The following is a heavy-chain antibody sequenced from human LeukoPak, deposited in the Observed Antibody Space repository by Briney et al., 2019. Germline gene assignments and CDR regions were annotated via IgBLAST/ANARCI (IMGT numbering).Heavy chain of an antibody. CDR3: ARGRVYCSSTSCYAVGAFDI. D-gene: IGHD2-2*01. Sequence: ASVTVSCKASGYTFTGYYMHWVRQAPGQGLEWMGWINPSGGTTNYAQKFRGRVTMTRNTSISTAYMELSSLRSEDTAVYYCARGRVYCSSTSCYAVGAFDIWGQGTMVTVSS. CDR1: GYTFTGYY. V-gene: IGHV1-2*02. CDR2: INPSGGTT. J-gene: IGHJ3*02.